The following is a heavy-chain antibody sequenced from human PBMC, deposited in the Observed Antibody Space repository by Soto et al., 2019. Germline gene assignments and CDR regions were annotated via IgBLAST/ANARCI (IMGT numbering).Heavy chain of an antibody. Sequence: QVQVVQSGAEVKNPGASVKVSCKASGYTFTRYGIGWARQAPGQGLEWMGWINTYNGNTNYAQNVQGRVILTTDTSTSTAYMELRSLRSNDTAIYYCAMVDVYVTPSPQDVWGQGTTVIVSS. V-gene: IGHV1-18*01. D-gene: IGHD3-16*01. CDR2: INTYNGNT. J-gene: IGHJ6*02. CDR1: GYTFTRYG. CDR3: AMVDVYVTPSPQDV.